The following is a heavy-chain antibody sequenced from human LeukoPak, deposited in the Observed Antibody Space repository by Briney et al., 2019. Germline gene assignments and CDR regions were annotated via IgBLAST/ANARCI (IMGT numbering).Heavy chain of an antibody. V-gene: IGHV4-59*06. J-gene: IGHJ4*02. Sequence: PSETLSLTRTVSGGSISSYYWSWIRQHPGKGLEWIGYIYYSGSTYYNPSLKSRVTISVDTSKSQFSLKLSSVTAADTAVYYCARVDYGDYRFDYWGQGTLVTVSS. D-gene: IGHD4-17*01. CDR2: IYYSGST. CDR1: GGSISSYY. CDR3: ARVDYGDYRFDY.